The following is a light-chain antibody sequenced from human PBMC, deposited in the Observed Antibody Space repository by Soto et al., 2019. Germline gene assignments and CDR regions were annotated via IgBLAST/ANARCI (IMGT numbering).Light chain of an antibody. V-gene: IGKV3D-15*01. CDR2: GAS. CDR1: QSVSNN. CDR3: QQYSVSPLT. Sequence: IVLTQSPATLSVSPGERAALSCRASQSVSNNLAWYQQKPGQPPRLLIFGASTRATGIPARFSGSGSEAELALTISTLQSEDFAVYYCQQYSVSPLTFGGGTKVEIK. J-gene: IGKJ4*01.